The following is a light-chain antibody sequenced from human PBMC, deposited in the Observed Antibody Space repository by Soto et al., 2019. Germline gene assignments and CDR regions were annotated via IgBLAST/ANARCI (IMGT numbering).Light chain of an antibody. Sequence: EIVLTQSPGTLSLSPGERATLSCRASQSMSSSHLAWYQQKPGQAPRLLIYGASSRATGIPDRFSGSGSGTDFTLTIIRLEPEDFAVYYCQQYGSSPRTFGQGTKVEIK. V-gene: IGKV3-20*01. J-gene: IGKJ1*01. CDR1: QSMSSSH. CDR2: GAS. CDR3: QQYGSSPRT.